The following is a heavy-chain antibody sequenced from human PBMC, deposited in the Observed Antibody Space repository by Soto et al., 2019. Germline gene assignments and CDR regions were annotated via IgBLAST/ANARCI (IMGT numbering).Heavy chain of an antibody. J-gene: IGHJ3*02. Sequence: ASVKVSCKVSGYTLTELSMHWVRQAPGKGLEWMGGFDPEDGETIYAQKFQGRVTMTEDTSTDTAYMELSSLRSEDTAVYYCATDGLRFLELPHDPNAFDIWGQGTMVTVSS. CDR2: FDPEDGET. CDR1: GYTLTELS. D-gene: IGHD3-3*01. CDR3: ATDGLRFLELPHDPNAFDI. V-gene: IGHV1-24*01.